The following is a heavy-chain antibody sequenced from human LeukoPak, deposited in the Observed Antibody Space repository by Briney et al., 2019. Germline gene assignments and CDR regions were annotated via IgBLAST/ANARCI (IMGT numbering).Heavy chain of an antibody. CDR1: GGSISSYY. V-gene: IGHV4-4*07. D-gene: IGHD1-26*01. J-gene: IGHJ3*02. CDR3: ARGADSGSYFQGDAFDI. CDR2: IYHSGST. Sequence: KPSETLSLTCTVSGGSISSYYWSWIRQPAGKGLEWIGSIYHSGSTYYNPSLKSRVTISVDTSKNQFSLKLSSVTAADTAVYYCARGADSGSYFQGDAFDIWGQGTMVTVSS.